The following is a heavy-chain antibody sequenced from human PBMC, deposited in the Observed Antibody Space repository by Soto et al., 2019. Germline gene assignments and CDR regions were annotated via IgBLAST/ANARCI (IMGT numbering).Heavy chain of an antibody. CDR1: GFTFGDFS. J-gene: IGHJ6*03. CDR3: TSDRGCTSTSCYAYYYYYYMDV. Sequence: GGSLRLSCTASGFTFGDFSMNWFRQAPGKGLEWVGFIRSKSNGGTTEYAASREGRFTISRDDSRSIAYLEMNSPKTEETAVYYCTSDRGCTSTSCYAYYYYYYMDVWGKGTTVTVSS. CDR2: IRSKSNGGTT. V-gene: IGHV3-49*03. D-gene: IGHD2-2*01.